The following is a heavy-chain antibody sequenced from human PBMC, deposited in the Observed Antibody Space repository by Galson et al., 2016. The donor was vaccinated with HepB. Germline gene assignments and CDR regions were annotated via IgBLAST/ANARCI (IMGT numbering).Heavy chain of an antibody. CDR3: AKERLVRRIFDH. CDR2: ISTRRTT. Sequence: SLRLSCAASGFVFSNFGLSWVRQAPGKGLEWVASISTRRTTNYSDSVQGRFTISRDNSNNTLYLQMNGPRAEDAAVYYCAKERLVRRIFDHWGQGTLLTVS. V-gene: IGHV3-23*01. D-gene: IGHD1-1*01. J-gene: IGHJ4*02. CDR1: GFVFSNFG.